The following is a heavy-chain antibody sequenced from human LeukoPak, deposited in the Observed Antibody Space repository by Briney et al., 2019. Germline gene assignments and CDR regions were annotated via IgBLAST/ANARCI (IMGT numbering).Heavy chain of an antibody. D-gene: IGHD3-10*02. CDR2: ISSSSSYI. Sequence: GGPLRLSCAASGFTFSSYSMNWVRQAPGKGLEWVSSISSSSSYIYYADSVKGRFTISRDNAKNSLYLQMNSLRAEDTAVYYCAELGITMIGGVWGKGTTVTISS. CDR3: AELGITMIGGV. J-gene: IGHJ6*04. V-gene: IGHV3-21*01. CDR1: GFTFSSYS.